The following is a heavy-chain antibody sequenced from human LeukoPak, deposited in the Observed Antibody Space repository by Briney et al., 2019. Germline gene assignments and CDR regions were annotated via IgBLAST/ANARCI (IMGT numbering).Heavy chain of an antibody. D-gene: IGHD5-12*01. CDR3: ATVSDSGYDLDLYYFDC. J-gene: IGHJ4*02. V-gene: IGHV1-24*01. Sequence: ASVKVSCKVSGYTLTELSMHWVRQAPGKGLEWMGGFDPEDGETIYAQKFQGRVTMTEDTSTDTAYMELSSLRSEDTAVYYCATVSDSGYDLDLYYFDCWGQGTLVTVSS. CDR2: FDPEDGET. CDR1: GYTLTELS.